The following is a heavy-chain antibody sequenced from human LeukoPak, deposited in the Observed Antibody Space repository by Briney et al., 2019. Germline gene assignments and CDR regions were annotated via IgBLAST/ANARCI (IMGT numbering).Heavy chain of an antibody. J-gene: IGHJ6*03. Sequence: GGSLRRSCAASGVTFSSYGRSWVRQAPGKGLEWVSAIGGSGGSTYYADSVKGRFTISRDNSKNTLYLQMNSLRAEDTAVYYCAKGSGRTYYYGSGSYYPTPDYYYMDVWGKGTTVTISS. CDR2: IGGSGGST. CDR1: GVTFSSYG. CDR3: AKGSGRTYYYGSGSYYPTPDYYYMDV. V-gene: IGHV3-23*01. D-gene: IGHD3-10*01.